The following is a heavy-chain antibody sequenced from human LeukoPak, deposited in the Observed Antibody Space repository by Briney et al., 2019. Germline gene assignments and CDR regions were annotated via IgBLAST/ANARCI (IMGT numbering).Heavy chain of an antibody. CDR1: GGTFSSYA. CDR2: IIPIFGTA. D-gene: IGHD4-17*01. V-gene: IGHV1-69*13. CDR3: ARGRSDYGDAYWSDP. J-gene: IGHJ5*02. Sequence: GASVKVSCKASGGTFSSYAISWVRQAPGQGLEWMGGIIPIFGTANYAQKFQGRVTITADESTSTAYMELSSLRSEDTAVYYCARGRSDYGDAYWSDPWGQGTLVTVSS.